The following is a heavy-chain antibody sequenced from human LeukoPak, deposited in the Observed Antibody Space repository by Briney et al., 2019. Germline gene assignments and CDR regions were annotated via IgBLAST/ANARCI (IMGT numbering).Heavy chain of an antibody. Sequence: ASVKVSCKASGYTFTSYDINWVRQATGQGLEWMGWMNPNSGNTGYAQKFQGRVTMTRNTSISTAYMELSSLRSEDTAVYYRARGESYSSGQDYWGQGTLVTVSS. D-gene: IGHD6-19*01. CDR2: MNPNSGNT. CDR3: ARGESYSSGQDY. J-gene: IGHJ4*02. CDR1: GYTFTSYD. V-gene: IGHV1-8*01.